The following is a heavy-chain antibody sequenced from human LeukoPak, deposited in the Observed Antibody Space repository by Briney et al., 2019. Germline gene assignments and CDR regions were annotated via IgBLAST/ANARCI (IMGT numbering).Heavy chain of an antibody. Sequence: GGSLRLSCAASGFTFSSYWMRWVPQAPGKGLVWVANIKQGGSEKYYVDSVKGRFTISRDNAKNSLYLQMNSLRAEDTAVYYCARGTQDGDYSYYFDYWGQGTLVTVSS. CDR3: ARGTQDGDYSYYFDY. V-gene: IGHV3-7*03. CDR2: IKQGGSEK. D-gene: IGHD4-17*01. J-gene: IGHJ4*02. CDR1: GFTFSSYW.